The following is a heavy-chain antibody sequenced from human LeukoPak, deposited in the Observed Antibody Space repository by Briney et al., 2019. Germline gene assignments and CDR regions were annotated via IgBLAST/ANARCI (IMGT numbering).Heavy chain of an antibody. V-gene: IGHV3-9*03. J-gene: IGHJ3*02. CDR3: AKDRATSGFDAFDI. D-gene: IGHD1-26*01. Sequence: PGGSLRLSCAAFGFTFDDYAMHWVRQAPGKGLEWVSGISWNSGSIGYADSVKGRFTISRDNAKNSLYLQMNSLRAEDMALYYCAKDRATSGFDAFDIWGQGTMVTVSS. CDR2: ISWNSGSI. CDR1: GFTFDDYA.